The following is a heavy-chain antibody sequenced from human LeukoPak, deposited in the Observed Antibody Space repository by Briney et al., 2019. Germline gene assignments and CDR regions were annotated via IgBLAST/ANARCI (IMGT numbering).Heavy chain of an antibody. CDR1: GFTFSSYE. J-gene: IGHJ4*02. CDR2: ISSGGTYI. CDR3: ARGRGVVATTTQGD. D-gene: IGHD1-26*01. V-gene: IGHV3-48*03. Sequence: GGSLRLSRAVSGFTFSSYEMNWVRQAPGKGLEWVSYISSGGTYIYYADSVKGRFTISRDNAKNSLYLQMNSLRAEDTGVYYCARGRGVVATTTQGDWGQGTLVTLSS.